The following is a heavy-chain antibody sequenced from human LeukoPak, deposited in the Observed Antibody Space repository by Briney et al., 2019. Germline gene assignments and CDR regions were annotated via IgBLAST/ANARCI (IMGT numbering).Heavy chain of an antibody. J-gene: IGHJ4*02. CDR1: GFSFSNYS. CDR2: ISSTGLYM. Sequence: KPGGSLRLSCAASGFSFSNYSMKWVRQAPGKGLEWVSSISSTGLYMFYADSVKGRFTVSRDNAGNSLYLQMNSLRAEDTAVYYCATEKVYSSRRQVDYWGQGTLVTVSS. CDR3: ATEKVYSSRRQVDY. D-gene: IGHD6-13*01. V-gene: IGHV3-21*01.